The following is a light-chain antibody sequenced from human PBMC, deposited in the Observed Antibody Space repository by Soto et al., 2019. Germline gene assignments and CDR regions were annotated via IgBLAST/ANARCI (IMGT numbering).Light chain of an antibody. CDR1: SSDVGSYNL. J-gene: IGLJ1*01. Sequence: SALTQPASVSGSPGQSITISCTGTSSDVGSYNLVSWYQQIPGKAPKLMIYEVSKRPSGVSTRFSGSKSGNTASLTISGLQAEDEADYFCYSYAGSSTYVFGTGTKVTVL. CDR3: YSYAGSSTYV. CDR2: EVS. V-gene: IGLV2-23*02.